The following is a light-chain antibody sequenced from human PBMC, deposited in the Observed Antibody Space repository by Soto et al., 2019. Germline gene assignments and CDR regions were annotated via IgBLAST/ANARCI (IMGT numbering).Light chain of an antibody. J-gene: IGKJ5*01. CDR2: GAT. CDR3: QQYGSSPIT. CDR1: QSVSSSY. Sequence: EMVLTQSPGTLSLSPGERVILSCRASQSVSSSYLAWYQQNPGEAPRLLIYGATSRATGIQDRFSGSGSGTDFTLTIIRLEPEDFAVYYCQQYGSSPITFGQGTRLEIK. V-gene: IGKV3-20*01.